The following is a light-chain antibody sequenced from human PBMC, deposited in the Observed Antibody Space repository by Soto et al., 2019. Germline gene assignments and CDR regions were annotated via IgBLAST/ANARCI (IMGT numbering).Light chain of an antibody. CDR3: VAWDDSLNGYVV. V-gene: IGLV1-44*01. J-gene: IGLJ2*01. CDR1: SSNIGSNT. CDR2: SNN. Sequence: QSVLTQPPSASGTPGQRVTISCSGSSSNIGSNTVNWYQQLPGTAPKLVIYSNNQRPSGVPDRFSGSKSGTSASLAISELQSEDEADYYCVAWDDSLNGYVVFGGGTKVTVL.